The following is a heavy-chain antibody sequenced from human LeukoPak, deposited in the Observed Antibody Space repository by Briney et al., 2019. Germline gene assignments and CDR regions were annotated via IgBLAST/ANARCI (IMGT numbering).Heavy chain of an antibody. V-gene: IGHV4-34*01. D-gene: IGHD3-3*01. CDR1: GGSFSDHS. CDR3: AREQALPGVTISGVVVMGYFDN. J-gene: IGHJ4*02. Sequence: PSETLSLTCGLYGGSFSDHSWSWIRQSPGKGLEWIGDINRRGTVNFNPSLKSRVLISLDTSRTQFSLRLDSLTAADTAVYYCAREQALPGVTISGVVVMGYFDNWGQGTLVIASS. CDR2: INRRGTV.